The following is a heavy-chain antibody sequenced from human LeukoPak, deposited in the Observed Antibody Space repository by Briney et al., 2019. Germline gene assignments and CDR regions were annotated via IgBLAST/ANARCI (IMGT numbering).Heavy chain of an antibody. D-gene: IGHD3-22*01. J-gene: IGHJ5*02. V-gene: IGHV3-7*01. CDR2: IKQDGSEK. Sequence: GGSLRLSCAASGFTFSSYWMSWVRQAPGKGLEWVANIKQDGSEKYYVDSVKGRFTTSRDNAKNSLYLQMNSLRAEDTAVYYCARGPLTTYYYDSSGYYHWGQGTLVTVSS. CDR1: GFTFSSYW. CDR3: ARGPLTTYYYDSSGYYH.